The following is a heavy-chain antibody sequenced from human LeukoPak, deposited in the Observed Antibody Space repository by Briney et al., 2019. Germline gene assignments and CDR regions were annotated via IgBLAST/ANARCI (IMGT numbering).Heavy chain of an antibody. Sequence: GGSLRLSCAASGFTFSSYAMSWVRQAPGKGLEWVSAVSGSGGSTYYADSVQGRFTISRDNSKNTLSLQMNSLRAEDMAVYYCARESSGYDFDIWGQGTTVTVSS. CDR2: VSGSGGST. D-gene: IGHD5-12*01. CDR3: ARESSGYDFDI. V-gene: IGHV3-23*01. J-gene: IGHJ3*02. CDR1: GFTFSSYA.